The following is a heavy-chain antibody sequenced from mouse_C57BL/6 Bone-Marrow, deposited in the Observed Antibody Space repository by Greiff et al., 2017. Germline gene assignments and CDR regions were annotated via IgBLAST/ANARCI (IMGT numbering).Heavy chain of an antibody. CDR3: ARYLGDY. J-gene: IGHJ2*01. D-gene: IGHD3-3*01. CDR2: ISSGSSTL. CDR1: GFTFSDYG. Sequence: EVMLVESGGGLVKPGGSLKLSCAASGFTFSDYGMHWVRQAPEKGLEWVAYISSGSSTLYYAATVKGRFTISRDNAKNTLFLQMTSLRSEDTAMYYCARYLGDYWGQGTTLTVSS. V-gene: IGHV5-17*01.